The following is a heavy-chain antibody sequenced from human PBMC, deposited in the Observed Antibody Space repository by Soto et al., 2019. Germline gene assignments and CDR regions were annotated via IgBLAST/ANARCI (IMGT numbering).Heavy chain of an antibody. D-gene: IGHD1-26*01. CDR1: GYTFTDYY. CDR3: ARDHRTGSYAV. V-gene: IGHV1-2*02. CDR2: INANNGFT. J-gene: IGHJ4*02. Sequence: QVQLVQSGAEVKKPGASVKVSCKASGYTFTDYYIHWVRQAPGQGLEWIGWINANNGFTDYAQKFQDRFTMTRDTSINTAYMEVNSLRSDDTALYCCARDHRTGSYAVWGQGTLITVSS.